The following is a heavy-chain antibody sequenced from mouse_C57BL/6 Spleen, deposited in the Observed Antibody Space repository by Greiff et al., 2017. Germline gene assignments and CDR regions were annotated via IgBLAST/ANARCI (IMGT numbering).Heavy chain of an antibody. CDR1: GFTFSNYW. Sequence: EVKLVESGGGLVQPGGSMKLSCVASGFTFSNYWMNWVRQSPEKGLEWVAQIRLKSDNYATHYAESVKGRFTISRDDSKSRVYLQMNNLRAEDTGIYYCTGCSSYVDAMDYWGQGTSVTVSS. D-gene: IGHD1-1*01. V-gene: IGHV6-3*01. CDR3: TGCSSYVDAMDY. J-gene: IGHJ4*01. CDR2: IRLKSDNYAT.